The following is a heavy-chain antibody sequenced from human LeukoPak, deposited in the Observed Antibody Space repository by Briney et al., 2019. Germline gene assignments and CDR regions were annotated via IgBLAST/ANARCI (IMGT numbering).Heavy chain of an antibody. J-gene: IGHJ6*02. V-gene: IGHV1-2*02. CDR1: GYTFTGYY. Sequence: ASVKVSCKASGYTFTGYYMHRVRQAPGQGLEWMGWINPNSGGTNYAQKFQGRVTMTRDTSISTAYMELSRLRSDDTAVYYCARYGSGSYYNGPDYYYGMVVWGQGTTVTVSS. D-gene: IGHD3-10*01. CDR3: ARYGSGSYYNGPDYYYGMVV. CDR2: INPNSGGT.